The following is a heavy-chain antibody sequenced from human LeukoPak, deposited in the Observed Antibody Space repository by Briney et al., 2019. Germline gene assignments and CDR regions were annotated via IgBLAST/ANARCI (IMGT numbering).Heavy chain of an antibody. V-gene: IGHV3-21*01. Sequence: GGSLRLSCAASGFTFDDYGMSWVRQPPGKGLEWVSSISSDSNYIFYADSVQGRFTISRDNAENSLFLQMNSLRAEDTAVYYCASRYCTSTNCYAFDIWGQGTMVTVSS. CDR1: GFTFDDYG. J-gene: IGHJ3*02. CDR3: ASRYCTSTNCYAFDI. CDR2: ISSDSNYI. D-gene: IGHD2-2*01.